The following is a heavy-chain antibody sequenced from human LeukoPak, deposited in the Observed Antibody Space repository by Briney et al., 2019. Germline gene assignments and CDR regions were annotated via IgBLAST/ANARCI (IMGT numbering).Heavy chain of an antibody. D-gene: IGHD5-18*01. J-gene: IGHJ5*02. CDR3: ARVSSGYSYGYWFDP. Sequence: PSETLSLTCTVSGGSISSYYWSWIRQPPGKGLEWLGYIYYSGSTDYNPSLKSRVTISVDTSKNQFSLKLSSVTAADTAVYYCARVSSGYSYGYWFDPWGQGTLVTVSS. CDR1: GGSISSYY. CDR2: IYYSGST. V-gene: IGHV4-59*01.